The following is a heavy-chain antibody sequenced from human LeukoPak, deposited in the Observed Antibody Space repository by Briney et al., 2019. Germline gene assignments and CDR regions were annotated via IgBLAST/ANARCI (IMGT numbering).Heavy chain of an antibody. CDR1: GGSISSYY. V-gene: IGHV4-59*01. J-gene: IGHJ4*02. CDR3: ARDRGHGDPFHY. D-gene: IGHD4-17*01. CDR2: IYYSGST. Sequence: SETLSLTCTVSGGSISSYYWSWIRQPPGKGLEWIGYIYYSGSTNYNPSLKSRVTISVDTSKNQFSLKLSSVTAADTAVYYCARDRGHGDPFHYWGQGTLVTVSS.